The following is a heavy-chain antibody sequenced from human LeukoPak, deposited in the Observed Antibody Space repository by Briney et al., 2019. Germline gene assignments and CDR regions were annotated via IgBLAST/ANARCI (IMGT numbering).Heavy chain of an antibody. CDR3: AGSYSSTPAPDY. Sequence: SETLSLTCAVYGGSFSGYYWSWIRQPPGKGLEWIGEINHSGSTNYNPSLKSRVTISVGTSKNQFSLKLSSVTAADTAVYYCAGSYSSTPAPDYWGQGTLVTVSS. CDR2: INHSGST. D-gene: IGHD1-26*01. J-gene: IGHJ4*02. V-gene: IGHV4-34*01. CDR1: GGSFSGYY.